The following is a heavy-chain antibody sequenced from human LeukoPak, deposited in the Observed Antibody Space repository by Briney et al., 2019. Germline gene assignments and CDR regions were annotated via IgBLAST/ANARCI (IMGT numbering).Heavy chain of an antibody. V-gene: IGHV3-21*01. CDR1: GFTFSSYS. Sequence: PGGSLRLSCAASGFTFSSYSMNWVRQAPGKGLEWVSSISSSSSYIYYGDSVKGRFTISRDNSKNTLYLQMNSLRAEDTAVYYCARNLYYYDSSGYCYYWGQGTLVTVSS. CDR2: ISSSSSYI. J-gene: IGHJ4*02. CDR3: ARNLYYYDSSGYCYY. D-gene: IGHD3-22*01.